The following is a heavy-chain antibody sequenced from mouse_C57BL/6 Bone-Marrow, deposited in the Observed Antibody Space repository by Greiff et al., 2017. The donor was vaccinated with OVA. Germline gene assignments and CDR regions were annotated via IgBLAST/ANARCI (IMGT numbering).Heavy chain of an antibody. Sequence: EVHLVESGPGLAKPSQTLSLTCSVTGYSITSDYWNWIRKFPGNKLEYMGYISYSGSTYYNPSLKSRISITRDTSKNQYYLQLNSVTTEDTATYYCARSLYGSSYDWYFDVWGTGTTVTVSS. D-gene: IGHD1-1*01. CDR3: ARSLYGSSYDWYFDV. CDR1: GYSITSDY. CDR2: ISYSGST. V-gene: IGHV3-8*01. J-gene: IGHJ1*03.